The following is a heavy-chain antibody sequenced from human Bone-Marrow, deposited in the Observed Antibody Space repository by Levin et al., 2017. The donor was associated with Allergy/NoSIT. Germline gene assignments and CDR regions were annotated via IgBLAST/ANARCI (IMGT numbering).Heavy chain of an antibody. CDR2: IYPGDSDT. CDR3: ARRQHFWSGYFDY. J-gene: IGHJ4*02. D-gene: IGHD3-3*02. CDR1: GYSFTSYW. V-gene: IGHV5-51*01. Sequence: KVSCKGSGYSFTSYWIGWVRQMPGKGLEWMGIIYPGDSDTRYSPSFQGQVTISADKSISTAYLQWSSLKASDTAMYYCARRQHFWSGYFDYWGQGTLVTVSS.